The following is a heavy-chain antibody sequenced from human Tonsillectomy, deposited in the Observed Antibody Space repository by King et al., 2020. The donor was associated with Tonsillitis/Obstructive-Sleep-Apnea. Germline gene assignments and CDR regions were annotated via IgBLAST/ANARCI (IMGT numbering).Heavy chain of an antibody. V-gene: IGHV4-34*01. D-gene: IGHD2-15*01. CDR1: GGSFSGYY. CDR2: INHSEST. CDR3: ASTRGYCSGDNGYSGKSSFDF. Sequence: VQLQQWGAGLLKPSETLSLTCAVYGGSFSGYYWSWIRQPPGKGLEWIGDINHSESTNDNPSLKSRVTISVDTSKNQFALKLSSVPAADTAVYYCASTRGYCSGDNGYSGKSSFDFWGQGTLVTVSS. J-gene: IGHJ4*02.